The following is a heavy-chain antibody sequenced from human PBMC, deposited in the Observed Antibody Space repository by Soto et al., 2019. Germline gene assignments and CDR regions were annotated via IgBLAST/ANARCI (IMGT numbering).Heavy chain of an antibody. CDR3: ARHLPGSVFGQDY. CDR1: GGSIMSYF. Sequence: PSETLSLTCTVSGGSIMSYFWSWVRQPPGKGLEWIGQIYSSGSTYYSPSLKSRVTISVDTSENQFSLKLSSVTAADTAVYYCARHLPGSVFGQDYWGPGSQVPVSS. J-gene: IGHJ4*02. CDR2: IYSSGST. D-gene: IGHD2-15*01. V-gene: IGHV4-59*08.